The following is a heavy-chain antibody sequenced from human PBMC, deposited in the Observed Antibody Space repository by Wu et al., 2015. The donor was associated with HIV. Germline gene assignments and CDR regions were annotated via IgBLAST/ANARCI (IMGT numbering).Heavy chain of an antibody. J-gene: IGHJ6*02. CDR1: GGTFSSYA. V-gene: IGHV1-69*13. D-gene: IGHD3-10*01. CDR3: ARWDPSGSGSYFRFYYGMDV. CDR2: IIPIFGTA. Sequence: QVQLVQSGAEVKKPGSSVKVSCKASGGTFSSYAISWVRQAPGQGLEWMGRIIPIFGTANYAQKFQGRVTITADESTSTAYMELRSLRSDDTAVYYCARWDPSGSGSYFRFYYGMDVWGQGTTVTVSS.